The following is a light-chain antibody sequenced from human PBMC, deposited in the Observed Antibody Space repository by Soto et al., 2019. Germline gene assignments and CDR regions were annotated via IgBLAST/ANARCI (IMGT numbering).Light chain of an antibody. Sequence: IVLTQSPGTLSLSPGERATLSCGASQSVTSRYLAWYQQRPGQATRLLLYDTSTRAAGIAARFSGSGSGTEFTLTISSLQSEDFAVYYCQQYVHWPPGTFGQGTRLEI. CDR1: QSVTSRY. V-gene: IGKV3-15*01. CDR3: QQYVHWPPGT. CDR2: DTS. J-gene: IGKJ5*01.